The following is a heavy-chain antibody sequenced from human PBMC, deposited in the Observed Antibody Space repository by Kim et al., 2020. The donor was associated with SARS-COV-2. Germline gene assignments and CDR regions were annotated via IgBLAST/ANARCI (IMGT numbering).Heavy chain of an antibody. CDR2: IKQDGSEK. V-gene: IGHV3-7*01. CDR3: ARTSSYSSSWYNDY. Sequence: GGSLRLSCAASGFTFSSYWMSWVRQAPGKGLEWVANIKQDGSEKYYVDSVKGRFTISRDNAKNSLYLQMNSLRAEDTAVYYCARTSSYSSSWYNDYWGQGTLVTVSS. D-gene: IGHD6-13*01. CDR1: GFTFSSYW. J-gene: IGHJ4*02.